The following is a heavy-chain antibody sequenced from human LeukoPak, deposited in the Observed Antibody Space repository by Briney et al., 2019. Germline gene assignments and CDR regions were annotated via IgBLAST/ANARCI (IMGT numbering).Heavy chain of an antibody. V-gene: IGHV3-23*01. CDR3: AKEAAFGYSSSWYYFDY. Sequence: SGGSLRLSCAASGFTFSSYAMSWVRQAPGKGPEWVSAISGSGGSTYYADSVKGRFTISRDNSKNTLYLQMNSLRAEDTAVYYCAKEAAFGYSSSWYYFDYWGQGTLVTVSS. CDR2: ISGSGGST. CDR1: GFTFSSYA. J-gene: IGHJ4*02. D-gene: IGHD6-13*01.